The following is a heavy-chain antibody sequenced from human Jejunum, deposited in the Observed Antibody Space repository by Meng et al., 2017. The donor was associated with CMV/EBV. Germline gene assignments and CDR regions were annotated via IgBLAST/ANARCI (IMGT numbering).Heavy chain of an antibody. CDR1: GFTFSRYT. Sequence: VRLVESGGGVVQPGGCLRLFCAASGFTFSRYTMHWVRQAPGQGLEWLAIISYDGTNKYYADSLKGRFTISRDNSKNTAFLQMNSLRPDDTGVYYCTSDYGGFDPWGQGTLVTVSS. CDR3: TSDYGGFDP. J-gene: IGHJ5*02. D-gene: IGHD4/OR15-4a*01. V-gene: IGHV3-30-3*01. CDR2: ISYDGTNK.